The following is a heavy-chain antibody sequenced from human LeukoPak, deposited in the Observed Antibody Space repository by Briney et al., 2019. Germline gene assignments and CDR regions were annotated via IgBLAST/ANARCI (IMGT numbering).Heavy chain of an antibody. CDR3: ARATVGTVATGYFDY. V-gene: IGHV1-18*01. CDR1: GYTFTSYV. J-gene: IGHJ4*02. CDR2: ISSYNGNT. D-gene: IGHD5-12*01. Sequence: ASVKVSCKASGYTFTSYVLSWVRQSPGQRLEWMGWISSYNGNTNYAQKLQGRVTMTTDTSTSTAYMELSRLRSEDTAVYYCARATVGTVATGYFDYWGQGTLVTVSS.